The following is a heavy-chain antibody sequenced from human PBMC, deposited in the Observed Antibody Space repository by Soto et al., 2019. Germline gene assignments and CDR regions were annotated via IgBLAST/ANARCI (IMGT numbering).Heavy chain of an antibody. Sequence: SVNVSCKASGGPFSSYRINWLRQAPGQGLEWVGGIVPIYRTAEYSQKFQGRVTITADESARTSYMELRTLKSQDKAVYYCVRDSGAKLSSSWGQGSLVTVSS. D-gene: IGHD6-13*01. CDR1: GGPFSSYR. CDR3: VRDSGAKLSSS. V-gene: IGHV1-69*13. CDR2: IVPIYRTA. J-gene: IGHJ4*02.